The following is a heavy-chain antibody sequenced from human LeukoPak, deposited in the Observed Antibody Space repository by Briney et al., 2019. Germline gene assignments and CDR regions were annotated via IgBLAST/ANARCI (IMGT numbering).Heavy chain of an antibody. D-gene: IGHD3-9*01. CDR2: IRSKAYGGTT. CDR1: GFTFGDYA. Sequence: PGGSLRLSCTASGFTFGDYAMSWVRQAPGKGLEWVGFIRSKAYGGTTEYAASVKGRFTISRDGSKSIAYLQMNSLKTEDTAVYYCTRPSPTHYDILTGYYPDLYYWGQGTLVTVSS. CDR3: TRPSPTHYDILTGYYPDLYY. V-gene: IGHV3-49*04. J-gene: IGHJ4*02.